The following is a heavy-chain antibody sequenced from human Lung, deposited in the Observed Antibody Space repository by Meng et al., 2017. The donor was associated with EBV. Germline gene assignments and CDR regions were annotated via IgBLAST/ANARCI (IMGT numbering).Heavy chain of an antibody. V-gene: IGHV3-53*01. D-gene: IGHD1-7*01. CDR2: IYSGGST. CDR1: GFTVSSNY. Sequence: EVQLVESGGGLIQPGGSLRVCCAASGFTVSSNYMSWVRQAPGKGLEWVSVIYSGGSTYYADSVKGRFTISKDNAKNTLYLQMNSLRADDTAVYYCARTYHWNYWFDLWGQGTLVTVSA. CDR3: ARTYHWNYWFDL. J-gene: IGHJ5*02.